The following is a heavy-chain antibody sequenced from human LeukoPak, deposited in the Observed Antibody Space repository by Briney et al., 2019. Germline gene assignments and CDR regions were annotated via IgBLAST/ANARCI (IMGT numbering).Heavy chain of an antibody. CDR2: SYXGGST. V-gene: IGHV3-53*01. D-gene: IGHD5-24*01. CDR1: GFSLWRHY. J-gene: IGHJ4*02. Sequence: PGGSLRLSCAASGFSLWRHYMNWVXXXXGXXLXXXXLSYXGGSTYYADSVKGRFXISRDNSKNMLYLEMNSLRVEDSAVYYCARGPDVDGYIHAPFDSWGQGTLVTASS. CDR3: ARGPDVDGYIHAPFDS.